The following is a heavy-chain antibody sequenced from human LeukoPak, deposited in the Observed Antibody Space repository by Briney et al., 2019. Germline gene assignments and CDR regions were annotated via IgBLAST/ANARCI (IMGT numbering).Heavy chain of an antibody. CDR2: IYHSGST. CDR1: GAPISSXNW. V-gene: IGHV4-4*02. CDR3: ASAEPRGIIWYPY. Sequence: SEXXXLXCXVSGAPISSXNWWXXXVXQXXXXXXXWIGEIYHSGSTNYNPSLKSRVTMSVDKSKNQFSLKLSSVTAADTAVYYCASAEPRGIIWYPYWGQGTLVTVSS. D-gene: IGHD6-13*01. J-gene: IGHJ4*02.